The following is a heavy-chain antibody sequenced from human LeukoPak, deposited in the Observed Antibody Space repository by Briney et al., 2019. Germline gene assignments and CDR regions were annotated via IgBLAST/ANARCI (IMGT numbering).Heavy chain of an antibody. V-gene: IGHV4-34*01. J-gene: IGHJ4*02. D-gene: IGHD6-13*01. CDR2: INHSGST. CDR1: GASFSGYY. Sequence: PSETLSLTCAVYGASFSGYYWSWIRQPPGKWLEWIGEINHSGSTNYNPSLKSRVTISVDTSKNQFSLKLSAVTAADTAVYYCARGRSAAGPNPYFDYWGQGTLVTVSS. CDR3: ARGRSAAGPNPYFDY.